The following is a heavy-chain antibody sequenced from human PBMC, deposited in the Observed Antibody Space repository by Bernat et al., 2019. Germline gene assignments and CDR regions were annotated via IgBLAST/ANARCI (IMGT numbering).Heavy chain of an antibody. D-gene: IGHD3/OR15-3a*01. J-gene: IGHJ4*02. CDR1: GGSITSSGLH. CDR3: ARHRDDYGLPRTIDY. CDR2: IFYTGST. V-gene: IGHV4-39*01. Sequence: QLQLQESGPGLVKPSETLSLTCTVSGGSITSSGLHWGWIRQPPGQGLEYIGSIFYTGSTYYNPSLKRRVTISADTAKNQFSLTLSSVAGTDTAVDYCARHRDDYGLPRTIDYWGQGTLVTVSS.